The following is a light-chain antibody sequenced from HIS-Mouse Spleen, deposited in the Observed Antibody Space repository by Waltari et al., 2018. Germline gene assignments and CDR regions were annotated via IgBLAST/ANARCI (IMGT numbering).Light chain of an antibody. CDR1: SSDVGGYNY. CDR3: CSYAGSYTGV. J-gene: IGLJ1*01. CDR2: DVS. Sequence: QSALTQPRSVSWSPGQSVTISCTGTSSDVGGYNYFSWYQQHPGKAPKLMIYDVSKRPSGVPDRFSGSKSGNTASLTISGLQAEDEADYYCCSYAGSYTGVFGTGTKVTVL. V-gene: IGLV2-11*01.